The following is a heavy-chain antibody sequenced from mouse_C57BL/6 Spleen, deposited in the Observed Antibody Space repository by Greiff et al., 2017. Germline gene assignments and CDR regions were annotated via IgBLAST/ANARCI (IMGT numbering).Heavy chain of an antibody. D-gene: IGHD1-1*01. V-gene: IGHV1-5*01. CDR2: IYPGNSDT. Sequence: EVQLQQSGTVLARPGASVKMSSKTSCYPFTSYWTHWGKQRPGPGLEWIGAIYPGNSDTSYNQKFKGKAKLTAVTSASTAYMELSSLTNEDSAVYYCTRTYGSPIWYFDVWGTGATGTVST. CDR1: CYPFTSYW. J-gene: IGHJ1*03. CDR3: TRTYGSPIWYFDV.